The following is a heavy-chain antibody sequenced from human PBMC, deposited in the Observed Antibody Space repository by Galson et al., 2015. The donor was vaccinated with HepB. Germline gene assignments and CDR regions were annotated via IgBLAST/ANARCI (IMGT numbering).Heavy chain of an antibody. Sequence: SVKVSCKASGYTFTSYAMHWVRQAPGQRLEWMGWINAGNGNTKYSQKFQGRVTITRDTSASTAYMEPSSLRSEDTAVYYCARGMSLHDFWSGYYNYWGQGTLVTVSS. CDR1: GYTFTSYA. CDR2: INAGNGNT. V-gene: IGHV1-3*01. CDR3: ARGMSLHDFWSGYYNY. D-gene: IGHD3-3*01. J-gene: IGHJ4*02.